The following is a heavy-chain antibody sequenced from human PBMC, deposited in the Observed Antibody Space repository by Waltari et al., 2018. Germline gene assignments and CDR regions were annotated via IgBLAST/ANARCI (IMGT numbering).Heavy chain of an antibody. V-gene: IGHV3-53*01. Sequence: EVQLVASGGGLIQPGGSLRLSCAASGFTVSGHYMSWVRQAPGKGLELVSVINSGGNTPYADSVKGRFTFARDNSKNTMYLQMNTLRAEDTALYYCTRDVTCYYYFDLWGRGTLVTVSS. CDR2: INSGGNT. CDR1: GFTVSGHY. J-gene: IGHJ2*01. CDR3: TRDVTCYYYFDL.